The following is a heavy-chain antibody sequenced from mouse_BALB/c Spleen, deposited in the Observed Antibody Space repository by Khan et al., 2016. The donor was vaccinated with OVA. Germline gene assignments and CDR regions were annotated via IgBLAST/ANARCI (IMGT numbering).Heavy chain of an antibody. Sequence: EVELVESWGGLVQPGGSRKLSCAASGFTFSGFGMHWVRQAPEKGLEWVAYISSGSSTIYYADTVKGRFTISRDNPKNTLFLQMASLRSEDTAMYYCARTGYYYFDYWGQGTTLTVSS. D-gene: IGHD2-3*01. J-gene: IGHJ2*01. CDR1: GFTFSGFG. V-gene: IGHV5-17*02. CDR3: ARTGYYYFDY. CDR2: ISSGSSTI.